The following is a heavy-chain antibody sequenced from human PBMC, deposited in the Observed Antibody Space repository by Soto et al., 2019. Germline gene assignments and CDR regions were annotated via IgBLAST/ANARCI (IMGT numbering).Heavy chain of an antibody. J-gene: IGHJ3*02. V-gene: IGHV3-23*01. D-gene: IGHD4-17*01. CDR1: VFTFSTYA. CDR3: AHPRGYGVFDAYDI. Sequence: PCGSLRLSCEAFVFTFSTYAMSWVRQAPGKGLEWVSAISGSGASTYYADSVKGRFTISRDNSINTLYVQMSSLRTEDTAVYYCAHPRGYGVFDAYDIWGQGTMVTVSS. CDR2: ISGSGAST.